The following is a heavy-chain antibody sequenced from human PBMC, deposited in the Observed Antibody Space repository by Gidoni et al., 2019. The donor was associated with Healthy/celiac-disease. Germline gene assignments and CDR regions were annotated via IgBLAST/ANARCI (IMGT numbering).Heavy chain of an antibody. Sequence: VRQAPGKGLEWVGRIKSKTDGGTTDYAAPVKGRFTISRDDSKNTLYLQMNSLKTEDTAVYYCSRLAAASGYWGQGTLVTVSS. CDR3: SRLAAASGY. D-gene: IGHD6-13*01. V-gene: IGHV3-15*01. J-gene: IGHJ4*02. CDR2: IKSKTDGGTT.